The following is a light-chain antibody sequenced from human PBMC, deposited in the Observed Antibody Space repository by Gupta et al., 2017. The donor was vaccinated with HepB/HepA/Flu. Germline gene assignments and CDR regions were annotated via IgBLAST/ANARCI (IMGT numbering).Light chain of an antibody. J-gene: IGKJ4*01. Sequence: IQMTPSPSSLSASVGDRVTITCRASQSISSYLNWYQQKPGKAPELLIYAASTLQTGVPSRFSGSGSGTDFTLTVSSLQPEDFATYYCQETYDTPRTFGGGTKVEIK. V-gene: IGKV1-39*01. CDR2: AAS. CDR3: QETYDTPRT. CDR1: QSISSY.